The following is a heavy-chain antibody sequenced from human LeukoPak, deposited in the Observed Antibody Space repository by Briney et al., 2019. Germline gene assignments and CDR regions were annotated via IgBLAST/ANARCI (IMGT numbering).Heavy chain of an antibody. D-gene: IGHD3-3*01. CDR2: ISYDGNTK. CDR1: GFTFFTYS. J-gene: IGHJ4*02. CDR3: ARGVTEDRRVAQFDS. V-gene: IGHV3-30*04. Sequence: GRSLRLSCAASGFTFFTYSMHWVRQAPGKGLEWVAVISYDGNTKNYADSVKGRFTISRDNSQNTQYLQMNSLRLEDTAVYYCARGVTEDRRVAQFDSWGQGTLVTVSS.